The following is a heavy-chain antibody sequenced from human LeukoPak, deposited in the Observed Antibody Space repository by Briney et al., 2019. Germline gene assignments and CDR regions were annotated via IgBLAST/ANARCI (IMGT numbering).Heavy chain of an antibody. CDR1: GGSISSSSYS. CDR3: ATDYDFWSGYYFSEYFQH. CDR2: IYYSGST. Sequence: SETLSLTCTVSGGSISSSSYSWGWIRQPPGKGLEWIGSIYYSGSTYYNPSLKSRVTISVDTSKNQFSLKLSSVTAADTAVYYCATDYDFWSGYYFSEYFQHWGQGTLVTVSS. J-gene: IGHJ1*01. D-gene: IGHD3-3*01. V-gene: IGHV4-39*02.